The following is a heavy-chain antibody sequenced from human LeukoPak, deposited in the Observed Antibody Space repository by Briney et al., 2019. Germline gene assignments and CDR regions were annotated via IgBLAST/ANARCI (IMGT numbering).Heavy chain of an antibody. V-gene: IGHV3-7*01. D-gene: IGHD2-2*01. CDR1: RFTFNSYW. J-gene: IGHJ5*02. CDR3: ARESWSSLT. CDR2: IKQGGSEK. Sequence: PGGSLTLSCAASRFTFNSYWMSWLRQAPGKAVEWVANIKQGGSEKYYVDSVKGRFTIYRDNAKNSLYLQMNSLRAEDTAVYYCARESWSSLTWGEGTLVSVSS.